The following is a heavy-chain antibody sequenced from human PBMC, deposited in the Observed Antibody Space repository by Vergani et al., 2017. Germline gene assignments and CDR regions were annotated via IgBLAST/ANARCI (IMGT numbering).Heavy chain of an antibody. CDR3: ARDRGYSTGWYSAFDI. V-gene: IGHV3-9*01. CDR2: ISWNSGSI. J-gene: IGHJ3*02. D-gene: IGHD6-19*01. Sequence: EVQLVESGGGLVQPGRSLRLSCAASGFTFADYAMHWVRQAPGKGLEWVSGISWNSGSIGYADSVKGRFTMSRENAKKSLYLQMNSLRAEDTALYYCARDRGYSTGWYSAFDIWGQGTMVTVSS. CDR1: GFTFADYA.